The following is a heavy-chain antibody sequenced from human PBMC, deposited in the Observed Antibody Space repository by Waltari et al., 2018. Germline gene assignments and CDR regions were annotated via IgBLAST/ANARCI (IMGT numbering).Heavy chain of an antibody. D-gene: IGHD3-10*02. V-gene: IGHV3-7*03. J-gene: IGHJ5*02. CDR1: GSRRSAHW. CDR2: IKWDGTEK. Sequence: EAQLMESGGGLVQPGGSLRVAWAASGSRRSAHWMPWVRGAPGKGLEWVANIKWDGTEKYYAESMNGRFIISRDNSKNSLFLQINSPRADDTAIYYCARGSAAYVRFWDLWGQGTSVTVSS. CDR3: ARGSAAYVRFWDL.